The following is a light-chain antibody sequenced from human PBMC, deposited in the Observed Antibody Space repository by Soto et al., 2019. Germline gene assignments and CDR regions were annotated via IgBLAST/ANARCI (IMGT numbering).Light chain of an antibody. CDR1: SSNIGSNT. CDR2: EVV. CDR3: CSFASSSTYV. J-gene: IGLJ1*01. V-gene: IGLV2-14*01. Sequence: QSVLTQPPSASGTPGQRVTISCSGSSSNIGSNTVNWYQQLSRDPGKAPELMIYEVVNRPSWVSNRFSGSKSGNTASLTISGLQAEDEADYYCCSFASSSTYVFGTGTKVTVL.